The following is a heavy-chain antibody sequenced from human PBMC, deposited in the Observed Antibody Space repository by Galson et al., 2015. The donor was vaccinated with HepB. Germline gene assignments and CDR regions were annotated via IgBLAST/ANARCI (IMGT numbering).Heavy chain of an antibody. CDR1: GGTFSSYT. D-gene: IGHD2-2*01. CDR3: AREWEQGYCSSTSCLDWFDP. Sequence: SVKVSCKASGGTFSSYTISWVRQAPGQGLEWMGRIIPILGIANYAQKFQGRVTITADKSTSTAYMELSSLRSEDTAVYYCAREWEQGYCSSTSCLDWFDPWGQGTLVTVSS. V-gene: IGHV1-69*04. CDR2: IIPILGIA. J-gene: IGHJ5*02.